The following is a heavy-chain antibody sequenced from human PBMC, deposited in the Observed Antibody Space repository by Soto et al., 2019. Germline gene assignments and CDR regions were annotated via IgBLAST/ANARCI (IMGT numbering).Heavy chain of an antibody. CDR2: VNPIVSMS. D-gene: IGHD3-10*01. V-gene: IGHV1-69*02. Sequence: QVQLVQSGAEVKKPGSSVKVSCKASGDTFSFYTINWVRQAPGLGLEWMGRVNPIVSMSNYAQKFQGSVTITADKSTNTAYMQLSSLRSEDTAIYYCAASYGSGYRAFDYWGQGALVTVSS. CDR1: GDTFSFYT. CDR3: AASYGSGYRAFDY. J-gene: IGHJ4*02.